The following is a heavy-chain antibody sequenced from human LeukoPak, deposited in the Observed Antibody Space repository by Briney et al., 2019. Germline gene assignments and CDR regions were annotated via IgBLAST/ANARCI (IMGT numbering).Heavy chain of an antibody. D-gene: IGHD2-15*01. CDR1: GGSISNYH. J-gene: IGHJ4*02. CDR3: ARRGPPWWDY. CDR2: IGNRGST. V-gene: IGHV4-59*08. Sequence: SDTLSLTCTVSGGSISNYHWNWIRQPPGKGLEWMGYIGNRGSTSFNTSLQSRVTMSVHTSTNQFSLKLRSVTAADTAVYYCARRGPPWWDYWGEGTLVTVSS.